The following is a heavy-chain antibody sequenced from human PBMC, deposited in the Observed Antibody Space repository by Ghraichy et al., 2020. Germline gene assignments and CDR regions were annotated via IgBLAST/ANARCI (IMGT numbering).Heavy chain of an antibody. CDR3: ARGSRVVRFYYYDGMDV. CDR1: GFTFSSYS. V-gene: IGHV3-48*02. J-gene: IGHJ6*02. D-gene: IGHD4-23*01. Sequence: LSLTCVGSGFTFSSYSMNWVRQSPGKGLEWVSYITSSGRTIFYADSVKGRFTISRDNAQNSLYLQMNSLRDEDTAVYYCARGSRVVRFYYYDGMDVWGQGTTVTVS. CDR2: ITSSGRTI.